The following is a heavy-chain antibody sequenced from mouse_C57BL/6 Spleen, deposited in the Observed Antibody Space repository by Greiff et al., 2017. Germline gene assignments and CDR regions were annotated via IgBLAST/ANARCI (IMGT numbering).Heavy chain of an antibody. CDR2: INPSSGYT. Sequence: VQLQQSGAELAKPGASVKLSCKASGYTFTSYWMHWVKQRPGQGLEWIGYINPSSGYTKYNPTFQDKATLTADQSSSPAYMQLSSLTYADSAVYYCAREGVTTYYWGKGTTLTFSS. CDR3: AREGVTTYY. V-gene: IGHV1-7*01. D-gene: IGHD2-2*01. J-gene: IGHJ2*01. CDR1: GYTFTSYW.